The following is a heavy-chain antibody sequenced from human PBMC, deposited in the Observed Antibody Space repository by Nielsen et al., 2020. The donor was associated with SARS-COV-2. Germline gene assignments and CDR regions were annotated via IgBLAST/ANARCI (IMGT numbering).Heavy chain of an antibody. D-gene: IGHD5-12*01. J-gene: IGHJ6*02. CDR1: GGCISSGGYY. Sequence: TLSLTCTVSGGCISSGGYYWSWIRHHPGKGLEWIGYIYLSGCTCYNPSLKSRVTISVDTSKNQFSLSLRSVTAADTAVYYCARESSGYDHYNYGMDVWGQGTTVTVSS. V-gene: IGHV4-31*03. CDR3: ARESSGYDHYNYGMDV. CDR2: IYLSGCT.